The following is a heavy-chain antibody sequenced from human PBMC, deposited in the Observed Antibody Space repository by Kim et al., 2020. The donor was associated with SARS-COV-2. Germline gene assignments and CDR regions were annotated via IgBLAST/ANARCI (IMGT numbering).Heavy chain of an antibody. J-gene: IGHJ4*02. Sequence: GGSLRLSCAASGFTFSSYGMHWVRQAPGKGLEWVAVISYDGSNKFYADSMKGRFTISRDNSKNTLYLQMNSLRAEDTAVYYCARGRFGELLHTFDYWGQGTLVTVSS. CDR2: ISYDGSNK. D-gene: IGHD3-10*01. CDR3: ARGRFGELLHTFDY. CDR1: GFTFSSYG. V-gene: IGHV3-33*05.